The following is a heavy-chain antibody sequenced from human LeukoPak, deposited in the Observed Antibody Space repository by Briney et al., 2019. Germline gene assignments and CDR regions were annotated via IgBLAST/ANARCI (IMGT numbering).Heavy chain of an antibody. CDR3: ARDGFYISGSYFSYYYMDV. J-gene: IGHJ6*03. CDR1: GFTFSSYA. Sequence: PGGSLRLSCAASGFTFSSYAMHWVRQAPGKGLEWVAVISYDGSNKYYADSVKGRFTISRDNSKNTLYLQMNSLRAEDTAVYYCARDGFYISGSYFSYYYMDVWGKGTTVTVSS. D-gene: IGHD1-26*01. CDR2: ISYDGSNK. V-gene: IGHV3-30*04.